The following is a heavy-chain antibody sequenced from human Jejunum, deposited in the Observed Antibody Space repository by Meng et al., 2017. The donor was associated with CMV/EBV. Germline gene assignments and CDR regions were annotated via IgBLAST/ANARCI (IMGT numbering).Heavy chain of an antibody. V-gene: IGHV3-7*01. CDR1: GFFFGSSW. D-gene: IGHD3-10*01. CDR3: ARGGPVRQVQFDS. CDR2: IRRGGCDV. Sequence: SGFFFGSSWLCLVRQAPGTGLDWVADIRRGGCDVFYVNSVKGRFTIPRHNAKNSLYLQMDSLRAEDSAVYYCARGGPVRQVQFDSWGQGTLVTVSS. J-gene: IGHJ4*02.